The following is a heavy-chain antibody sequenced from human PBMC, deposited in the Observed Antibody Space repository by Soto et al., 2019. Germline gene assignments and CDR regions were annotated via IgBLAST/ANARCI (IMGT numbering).Heavy chain of an antibody. CDR1: GFTFKSYG. CDR2: ISYDGSIE. J-gene: IGHJ5*02. CDR3: AKDVGYCSGGRCYPHNWFDP. V-gene: IGHV3-30*18. D-gene: IGHD2-15*01. Sequence: QVQLVESGGGVVQPGRSLRLSCAASGFTFKSYGMHWVRQAPGKGLEWVAVISYDGSIEYYGDSVKGRFTISRDNSKNTLYLRMTSLRAEDTAVYYCAKDVGYCSGGRCYPHNWFDPWGQGTLVTVSS.